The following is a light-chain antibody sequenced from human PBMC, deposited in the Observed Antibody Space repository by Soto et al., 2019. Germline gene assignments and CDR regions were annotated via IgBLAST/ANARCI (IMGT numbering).Light chain of an antibody. J-gene: IGKJ1*01. V-gene: IGKV4-1*01. CDR1: QSVLYNVNNKYH. CDR3: QQYYSNPWT. Sequence: DIVMTQSPDSLAVSLGERATINCKSSQSVLYNVNNKYHLGWYQQKPGQPPKLLIYWASTREFGVPDRFSGSGSGTDFTLTISSLQAEDVAIYYCQQYYSNPWTFGQGTKVEIK. CDR2: WAS.